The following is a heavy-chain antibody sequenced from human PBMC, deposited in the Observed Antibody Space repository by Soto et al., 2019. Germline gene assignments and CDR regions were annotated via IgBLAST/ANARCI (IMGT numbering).Heavy chain of an antibody. J-gene: IGHJ4*02. CDR2: ISSSGSTI. CDR1: GFTFSSYE. V-gene: IGHV3-48*03. D-gene: IGHD6-19*01. Sequence: PGGSLRLSCAASGFTFSSYEMNWVRQAPGKGLEWVSYISSSGSTIYYADSVKGRFTISRDNAKNSLYLQMNSLRAEDTAVYYCARQSSGWPDFDYWGQGTLVTVSS. CDR3: ARQSSGWPDFDY.